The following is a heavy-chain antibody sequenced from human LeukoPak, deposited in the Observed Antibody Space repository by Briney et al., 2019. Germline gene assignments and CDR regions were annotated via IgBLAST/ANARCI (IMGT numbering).Heavy chain of an antibody. CDR2: ISAYNGNT. D-gene: IGHD3-22*01. Sequence: ASVKVSCKASSYTFTSYGISWVRQAPGQGLEWMGWISAYNGNTNYAQKLQGRVTMTTDTSTSTACMELRSLRSDDTAVYYCARGDTYYYDSSGYYFDYWGQGTLVTVSS. V-gene: IGHV1-18*01. CDR1: SYTFTSYG. J-gene: IGHJ4*02. CDR3: ARGDTYYYDSSGYYFDY.